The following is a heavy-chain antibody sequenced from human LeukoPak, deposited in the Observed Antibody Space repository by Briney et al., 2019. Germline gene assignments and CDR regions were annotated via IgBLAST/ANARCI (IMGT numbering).Heavy chain of an antibody. Sequence: GGSLRLSCAASGFTFSSYWMHWVRQAPGKGLVWVSLINSEGSSTSYADSVKGRFTISKDSAKNTLYLQMNSLRAEDTAVYYCASYYGGNSGTGIWGQGTMVTVSS. J-gene: IGHJ3*02. CDR1: GFTFSSYW. D-gene: IGHD4-23*01. V-gene: IGHV3-74*01. CDR3: ASYYGGNSGTGI. CDR2: INSEGSST.